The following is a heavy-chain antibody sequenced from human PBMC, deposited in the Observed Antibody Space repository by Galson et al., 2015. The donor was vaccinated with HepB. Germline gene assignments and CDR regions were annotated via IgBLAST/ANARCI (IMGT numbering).Heavy chain of an antibody. D-gene: IGHD5/OR15-5a*01. J-gene: IGHJ6*02. CDR3: ARVESVHYYYAMDV. CDR1: GFTVSGYW. V-gene: IGHV3-7*03. Sequence: SLRLSCAASGFTVSGYWMSWVRQAPGKGLGWVANIKQDGSEKYYVDSVKGRFTISRDNAKNSVFLQMDSLRADDTAVYYCARVESVHYYYAMDVWGQGTTVTVSS. CDR2: IKQDGSEK.